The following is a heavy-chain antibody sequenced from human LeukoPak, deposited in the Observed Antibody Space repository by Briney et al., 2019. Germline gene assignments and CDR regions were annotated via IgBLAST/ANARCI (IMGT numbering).Heavy chain of an antibody. J-gene: IGHJ4*02. Sequence: GGSLRLSCAASGFTFSTYWMAWVRQAPGKGLEWVANIKGDESARHQADSVKGRFTISRDNAQNSVYLQMSSLRGEDTAVYYCARDVVGSLDYWGQGTLVTVSS. CDR2: IKGDESAR. V-gene: IGHV3-7*01. D-gene: IGHD1-26*01. CDR1: GFTFSTYW. CDR3: ARDVVGSLDY.